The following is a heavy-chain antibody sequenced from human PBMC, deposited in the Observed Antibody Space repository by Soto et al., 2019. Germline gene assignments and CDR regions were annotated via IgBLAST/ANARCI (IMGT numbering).Heavy chain of an antibody. V-gene: IGHV3-15*07. CDR3: TRFGELLFTYYFDY. CDR1: GFSFSNAW. Sequence: GGSLRLSCTASGFSFSNAWINWVRQAPGKGLEWVGRVKSKTDGGTTDFAASVKGRFTISRDDSKSIVYMQMNSLKTEDTAVYYCTRFGELLFTYYFDYWGQGTLVTAPQ. CDR2: VKSKTDGGTT. J-gene: IGHJ4*02. D-gene: IGHD3-10*01.